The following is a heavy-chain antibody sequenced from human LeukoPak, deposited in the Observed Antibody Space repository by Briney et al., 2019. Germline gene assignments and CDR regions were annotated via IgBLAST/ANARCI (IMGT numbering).Heavy chain of an antibody. CDR2: ISSSSSYI. CDR1: GFTFSSYS. V-gene: IGHV3-21*01. Sequence: GGSLRLSCAASGFTFSSYSMNWVRQAPGKGLEWVSSISSSSSYIYYADSVKGRFTISRDNAKNTLFLQMNSLRAEDTAVYYCARDWYHAIDYWGQGTLVTVSS. D-gene: IGHD2-2*01. CDR3: ARDWYHAIDY. J-gene: IGHJ4*02.